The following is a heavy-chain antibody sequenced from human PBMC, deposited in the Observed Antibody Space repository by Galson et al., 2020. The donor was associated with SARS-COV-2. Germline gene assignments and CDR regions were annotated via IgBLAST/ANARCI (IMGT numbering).Heavy chain of an antibody. J-gene: IGHJ3*02. V-gene: IGHV1-69*02. CDR1: GGPFSNYT. CDR2: VIPLLSLA. Sequence: SVKVSCKASGGPFSNYTISWVRQAPGQGLEWMGRVIPLLSLANYAQKFQARVMITADKSTNTAYMELSGLRSEDTAVYYCARAKGDYYDSSGYYTLDYAFNIWGQGTMVTVSS. CDR3: ARAKGDYYDSSGYYTLDYAFNI. D-gene: IGHD3-22*01.